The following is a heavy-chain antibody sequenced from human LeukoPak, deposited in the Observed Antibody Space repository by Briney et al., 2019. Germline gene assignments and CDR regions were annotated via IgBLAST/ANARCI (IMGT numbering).Heavy chain of an antibody. CDR3: ARQQLVPPNYYYGMDV. Sequence: PGGSLRLSCAASGFTFSSYSMNWVRQAPGKGLEWVSSISSSSSYIYYADSVKGRFTISRDNAKNSLYLQMNSLRAEDTAVYYCARQQLVPPNYYYGMDVRGQGTTVTVSS. D-gene: IGHD6-13*01. CDR1: GFTFSSYS. V-gene: IGHV3-21*01. J-gene: IGHJ6*02. CDR2: ISSSSSYI.